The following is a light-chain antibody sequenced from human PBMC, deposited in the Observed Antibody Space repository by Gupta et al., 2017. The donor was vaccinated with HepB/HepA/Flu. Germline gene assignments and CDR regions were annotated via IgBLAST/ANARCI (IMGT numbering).Light chain of an antibody. V-gene: IGLV2-14*03. CDR3: CSFTYGTTLYV. CDR2: DVT. CDR1: GSDFGDFDH. Sequence: SALTHPASVSGSPGQSITISCTGTGSDFGDFDHVAWYRQHPGRAPKLVISDVTNRPSGVSGRFSGSKSGKTASLTISGLQAEDECDYYCCSFTYGTTLYVFGGGTKVTVL. J-gene: IGLJ1*01.